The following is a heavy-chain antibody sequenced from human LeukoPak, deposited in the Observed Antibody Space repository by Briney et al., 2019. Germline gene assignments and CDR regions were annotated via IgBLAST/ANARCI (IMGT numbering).Heavy chain of an antibody. D-gene: IGHD3-3*01. CDR3: ARDSDDFWSGYYTPQSDY. V-gene: IGHV1-69*01. CDR2: IIPIFGTA. CDR1: GGTFSSYA. Sequence: SVKVSCKASGGTFSSYAISWVRQAPGQGLEWMGGIIPIFGTANYAQKFQGRVTITADESTSTAYMELSSLRSEDTAVYYCARDSDDFWSGYYTPQSDYWGQGTLVTVSS. J-gene: IGHJ4*02.